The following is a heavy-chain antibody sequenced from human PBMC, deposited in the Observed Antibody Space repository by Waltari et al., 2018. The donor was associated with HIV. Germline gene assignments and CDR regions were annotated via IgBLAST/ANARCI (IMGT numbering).Heavy chain of an antibody. CDR2: INHSGST. V-gene: IGHV4-34*01. J-gene: IGHJ6*02. CDR3: AAIAAAGIRDGMDV. CDR1: GGSFSGYY. Sequence: QVQLQQWGAGLLKPSETLSLTCAVYGGSFSGYYWSWIRQPPGKGLEWIGEINHSGSTNYNPSLKSRVTISVDTSKNQFSLKLSSVTAADTAVYYCAAIAAAGIRDGMDVWGQGTTVTVSS. D-gene: IGHD6-13*01.